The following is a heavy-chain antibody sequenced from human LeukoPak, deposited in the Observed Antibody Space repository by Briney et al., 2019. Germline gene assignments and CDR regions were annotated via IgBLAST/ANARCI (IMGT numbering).Heavy chain of an antibody. CDR3: AKDGGTTVVTPYYYYYYMDV. Sequence: GGSLRLSCAASGFTFNDYGMSWVRQGPGKGLEWVSGINWNGGTTGYADSVKGRFTISRDNSKNTLYLQMNSLRAEDTAVYYCAKDGGTTVVTPYYYYYYMDVWGKGTTVTVSS. D-gene: IGHD4-23*01. V-gene: IGHV3-20*04. CDR1: GFTFNDYG. CDR2: INWNGGTT. J-gene: IGHJ6*03.